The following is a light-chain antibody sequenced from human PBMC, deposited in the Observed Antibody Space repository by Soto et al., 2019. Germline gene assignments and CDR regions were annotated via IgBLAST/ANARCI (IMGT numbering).Light chain of an antibody. J-gene: IGKJ4*01. Sequence: DIVMTQSPDSLAVSLGERATINCKSSQSLFYSSNNKNYLAWYQQKPGQPPKLLIYWASTRESGVPDRFSGSGSGADFTLTISSLQAEDVAVYYCQQYDSSPTFGGGTKVEIK. V-gene: IGKV4-1*01. CDR3: QQYDSSPT. CDR1: QSLFYSSNNKNY. CDR2: WAS.